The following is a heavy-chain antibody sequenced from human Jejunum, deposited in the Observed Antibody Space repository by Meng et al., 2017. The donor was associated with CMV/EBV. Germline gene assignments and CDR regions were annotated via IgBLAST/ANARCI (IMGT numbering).Heavy chain of an antibody. V-gene: IGHV4-39*07. CDR2: IYYSGST. CDR3: ARDSITAGYCSSTSCKNYYYYGMDV. D-gene: IGHD2-2*01. J-gene: IGHJ6*02. Sequence: GWIRPPPGKGLEWIGSIYYSGSTYYNPSLKSRVTISVDTSKNQFSLKLSSVTAADTAVYYCARDSITAGYCSSTSCKNYYYYGMDVWGQGTTVTVSS.